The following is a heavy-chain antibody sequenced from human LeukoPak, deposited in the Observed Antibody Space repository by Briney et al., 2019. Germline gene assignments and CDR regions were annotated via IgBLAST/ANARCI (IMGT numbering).Heavy chain of an antibody. D-gene: IGHD6-19*01. Sequence: GGSLRLSCVASGFTFSDLWITWVRQAPGKGLEWVANIKEDERVQYSVDSVKGGFTISRDNAKNTLYLQMNMLRAEDTALYYCAAGDRNGWYWGYGCQGTLVIVSS. V-gene: IGHV3-7*03. CDR1: GFTFSDLW. CDR3: AAGDRNGWYWGY. CDR2: IKEDERVQ. J-gene: IGHJ4*02.